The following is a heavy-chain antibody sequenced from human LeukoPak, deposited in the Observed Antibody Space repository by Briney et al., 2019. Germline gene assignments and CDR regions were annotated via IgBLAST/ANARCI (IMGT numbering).Heavy chain of an antibody. J-gene: IGHJ4*02. CDR3: ARQADYASGWYTF. CDR2: IYGGNFDT. D-gene: IGHD6-19*01. Sequence: GESLKISCQGSGFSFSDYWIGWVRQMPGKGLEWMGIIYGGNFDTRYSPSFQGQVTISADKPIRTAFLQWSSLKASDTAMYYCARQADYASGWYTFWGQGALVTVSS. V-gene: IGHV5-51*01. CDR1: GFSFSDYW.